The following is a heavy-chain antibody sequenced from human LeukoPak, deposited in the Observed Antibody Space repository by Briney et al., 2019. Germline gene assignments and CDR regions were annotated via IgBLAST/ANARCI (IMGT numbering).Heavy chain of an antibody. CDR1: GGSFSGYY. CDR2: INHSGST. J-gene: IGHJ4*02. D-gene: IGHD2-15*01. V-gene: IGHV4-34*01. Sequence: SETLSLTCAVYGGSFSGYYWSWIRQPPGKGLEWIGEINHSGSTNYNPSLKSRVTISVDTSKNQFSLKLSSVTAADTAVYYCARRVVAAKVDYWGQGTLVTVSS. CDR3: ARRVVAAKVDY.